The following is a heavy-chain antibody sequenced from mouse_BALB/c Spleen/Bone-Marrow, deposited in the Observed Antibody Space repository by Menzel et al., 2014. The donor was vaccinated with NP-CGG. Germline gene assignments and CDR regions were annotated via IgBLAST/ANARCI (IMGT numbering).Heavy chain of an antibody. CDR3: ARGGSSYGWYFDV. D-gene: IGHD1-1*01. J-gene: IGHJ1*01. Sequence: VQLKESGAELVKPGASVKLSCTASGFNIKDAYMHWVKQRPEQGLEWIGRIDPANGNTKYDPKFQGKATITADTSSNTAYLQLSSLTSEDTAVYYCARGGSSYGWYFDVWGAGTTFTVSS. CDR2: IDPANGNT. CDR1: GFNIKDAY. V-gene: IGHV14-3*02.